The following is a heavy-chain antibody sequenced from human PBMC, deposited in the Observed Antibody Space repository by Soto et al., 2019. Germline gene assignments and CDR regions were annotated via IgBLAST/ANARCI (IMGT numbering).Heavy chain of an antibody. D-gene: IGHD6-19*01. Sequence: QVQLVQSGAEVKKPGSSVKGSCKASGGTFSSYAISCVRQAPGQGLEWMGGIIPIFGTANNAQKFQGRVTMTEDESQSTAYVELSGLRSEDTAVYYCARVASGWYWYFDLWGRGTLVTVSS. J-gene: IGHJ2*01. V-gene: IGHV1-69*01. CDR3: ARVASGWYWYFDL. CDR1: GGTFSSYA. CDR2: IIPIFGTA.